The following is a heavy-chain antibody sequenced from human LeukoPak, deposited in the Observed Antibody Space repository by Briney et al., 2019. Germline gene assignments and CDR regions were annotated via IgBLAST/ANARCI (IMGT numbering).Heavy chain of an antibody. CDR1: GGTFSSYA. Sequence: ASVKVSCKASGGTFSSYAISWVRQAPGQGLEWMGWINPNSGGPNYAQKFQGRVTMTRDTSISTAYMDLSGLRSDDTAVYYCARDQLQQQLVRSDWFDPWGQGTLVTVSS. CDR3: ARDQLQQQLVRSDWFDP. V-gene: IGHV1-2*02. CDR2: INPNSGGP. D-gene: IGHD6-13*01. J-gene: IGHJ5*02.